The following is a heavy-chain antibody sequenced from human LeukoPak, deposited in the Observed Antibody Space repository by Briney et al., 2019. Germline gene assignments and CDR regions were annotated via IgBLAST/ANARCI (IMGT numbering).Heavy chain of an antibody. J-gene: IGHJ4*02. CDR3: ASSHSHFDEPAY. Sequence: SGGSLRLSCAASGFTFSSYSMNWVRQAPGKGLEWVSSISSSSSYIYYADSVKGRFTISRDNAKNSLYLQMNSLRAEDTAVYYCASSHSHFDEPAYWGQGTLVTVSS. CDR1: GFTFSSYS. D-gene: IGHD1-14*01. CDR2: ISSSSSYI. V-gene: IGHV3-21*01.